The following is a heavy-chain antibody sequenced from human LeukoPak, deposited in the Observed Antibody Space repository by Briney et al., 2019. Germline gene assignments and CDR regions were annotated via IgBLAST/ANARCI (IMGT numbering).Heavy chain of an antibody. CDR3: AKGGREGSGSYYTATLYYFDY. CDR2: ISNNGGYT. CDR1: GFTFSSSA. V-gene: IGHV3-23*01. D-gene: IGHD3-10*01. J-gene: IGHJ4*02. Sequence: GGSLRLSCAASGFTFSSSAMSWVRQAPGKGLEWVSAISNNGGYTYYADSVKGRFTISRDNSKNTLYLQMNSLRAEDTAVYYCAKGGREGSGSYYTATLYYFDYWGQGTLVTVSS.